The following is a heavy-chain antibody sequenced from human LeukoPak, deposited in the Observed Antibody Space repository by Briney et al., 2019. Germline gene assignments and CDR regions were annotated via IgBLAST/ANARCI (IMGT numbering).Heavy chain of an antibody. Sequence: GGSLRLSCVASGFTSSSYAMSWVRQAPGKGLEWVSAISGSGGSTYYADSVKGRFTISRDNSKNTLYLQVNSLRAQDTAVYYCAKGVIFWSGTYYFDYWGQGTLVTVSS. J-gene: IGHJ4*02. V-gene: IGHV3-23*01. CDR1: GFTSSSYA. CDR2: ISGSGGST. CDR3: AKGVIFWSGTYYFDY. D-gene: IGHD3-3*01.